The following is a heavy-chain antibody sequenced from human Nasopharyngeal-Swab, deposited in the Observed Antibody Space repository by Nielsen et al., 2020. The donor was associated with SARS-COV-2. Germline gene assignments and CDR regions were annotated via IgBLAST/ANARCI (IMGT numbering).Heavy chain of an antibody. Sequence: GESLKISCAASGFSFSNYGMHWVRQAPGKGLEWVALISYEGSIKHYADYVEGRFTISRDSSKNPLFLQMNSLRPEDTAVYFCAKRKEILWLGSQRHGMDVWGQGTTVTVSS. J-gene: IGHJ6*02. CDR2: ISYEGSIK. CDR1: GFSFSNYG. D-gene: IGHD3-10*01. CDR3: AKRKEILWLGSQRHGMDV. V-gene: IGHV3-30*18.